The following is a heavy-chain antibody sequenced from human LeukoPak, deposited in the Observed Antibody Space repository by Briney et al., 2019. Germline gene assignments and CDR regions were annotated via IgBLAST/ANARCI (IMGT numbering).Heavy chain of an antibody. Sequence: GGSRRLSFPASGFTFSRYGMNWVRLAPGKGLDWVAVIWFDGSIKYYADSVKGRFTISRDNSKDTAYLEMNSLRAEDTAIYYCARTPSTHLWIDYWGQGTLVTVSS. CDR2: IWFDGSIK. CDR3: ARTPSTHLWIDY. V-gene: IGHV3-33*01. J-gene: IGHJ4*02. CDR1: GFTFSRYG. D-gene: IGHD5-12*01.